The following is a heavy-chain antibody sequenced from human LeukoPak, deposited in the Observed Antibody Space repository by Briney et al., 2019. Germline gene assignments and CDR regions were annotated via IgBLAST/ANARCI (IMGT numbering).Heavy chain of an antibody. J-gene: IGHJ4*02. CDR3: AKDLGGVPAASGIDY. D-gene: IGHD2-2*01. CDR1: GFTFSSYA. V-gene: IGHV3-23*01. CDR2: ISGSGGST. Sequence: GGSLRLSCAASGFTFSSYAMSWVRQAPGKGLEWVSAISGSGGSTYYADSVKGRFTISRDNSKNTLYLQMNSLRAEDTAVYYCAKDLGGVPAASGIDYWGQGTLVTVSS.